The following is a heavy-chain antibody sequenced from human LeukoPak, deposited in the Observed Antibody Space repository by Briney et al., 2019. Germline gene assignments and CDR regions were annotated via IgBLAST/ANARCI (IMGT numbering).Heavy chain of an antibody. CDR1: GFTFSSYS. V-gene: IGHV3-21*01. CDR3: ARSSGWYRGKAFDI. J-gene: IGHJ3*02. D-gene: IGHD6-19*01. CDR2: ISSSSSYI. Sequence: PGGSLRLSCAASGFTFSSYSMNWVRQAPGKGLEWVSSISSSSSYIYYADSVKGRFTISRDNAKNSLYLQMSSLRAEDTAVYYCARSSGWYRGKAFDIWGQGTMVTVSS.